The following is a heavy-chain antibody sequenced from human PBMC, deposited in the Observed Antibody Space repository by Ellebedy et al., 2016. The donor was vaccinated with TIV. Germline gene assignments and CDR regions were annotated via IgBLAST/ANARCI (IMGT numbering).Heavy chain of an antibody. V-gene: IGHV1-69*04. CDR2: IIPILGIA. CDR1: GGTFSSYA. D-gene: IGHD3-9*01. J-gene: IGHJ4*02. CDR3: ARGNYDILTGTGNFDY. Sequence: ASVKVSCKASGGTFSSYAISWVRQAPGQGLEWMGRIIPILGIANYAQKFQGRVTITADKSTSTAYMELSSLRSEDTAVYYCARGNYDILTGTGNFDYWGQGTLVTVSS.